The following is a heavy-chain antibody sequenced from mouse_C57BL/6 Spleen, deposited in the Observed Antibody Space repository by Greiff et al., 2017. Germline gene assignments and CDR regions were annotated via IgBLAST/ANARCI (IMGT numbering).Heavy chain of an antibody. CDR3: ARGNDGSHWDFGV. D-gene: IGHD2-3*01. V-gene: IGHV1-82*01. CDR2: IYPGDGDT. J-gene: IGHJ1*03. Sequence: VQLQQSGPELVKPGASVKISCKASGYAFSSSWMNWVKQRPGKGLEWIGSIYPGDGDTNYNGKFKGKATLTADKSSSTAYMQLSSLTSEDSAVYFCARGNDGSHWDFGVWGTGTTVTGSS. CDR1: GYAFSSSW.